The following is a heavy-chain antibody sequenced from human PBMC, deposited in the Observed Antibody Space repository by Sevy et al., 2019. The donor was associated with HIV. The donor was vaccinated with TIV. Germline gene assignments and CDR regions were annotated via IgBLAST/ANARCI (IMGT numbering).Heavy chain of an antibody. CDR1: GFTFSSSG. V-gene: IGHV3-30*02. CDR2: IRNDGTTK. Sequence: GGSLRLSCAASGFTFSSSGMHWVRQAPGKGLEWVTFIRNDGTTKYYADSVKGRFTISRDNSKSTLYLQMNSLRDEDTGVYFCAKLGSTTLTTSDAFDIWGQGTLVTVSS. J-gene: IGHJ3*02. CDR3: AKLGSTTLTTSDAFDI. D-gene: IGHD4-17*01.